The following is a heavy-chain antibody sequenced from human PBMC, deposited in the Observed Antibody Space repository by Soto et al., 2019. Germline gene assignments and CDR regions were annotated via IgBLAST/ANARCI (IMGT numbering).Heavy chain of an antibody. Sequence: QVQLQESGPGLVKPSQTLSLTCTVSGGSITRGGYFWRWIRQTPGQGLEWIGHIYTSGTTYTNPSLNSRATISGDTSPNQCSLNLRSVTAADTAIYYCARVPSADKVDYWGQGTLVTVSS. CDR2: IYTSGTT. J-gene: IGHJ4*02. D-gene: IGHD3-3*01. CDR3: ARVPSADKVDY. CDR1: GGSITRGGYF. V-gene: IGHV4-30-4*01.